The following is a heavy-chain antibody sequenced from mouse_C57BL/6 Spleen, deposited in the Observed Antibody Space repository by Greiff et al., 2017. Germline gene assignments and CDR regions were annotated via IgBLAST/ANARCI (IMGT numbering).Heavy chain of an antibody. D-gene: IGHD3-2*02. CDR1: GFTFSSYA. J-gene: IGHJ4*01. CDR2: ISDGGSYT. V-gene: IGHV5-4*01. CDR3: ARDSSGHPYYAMDY. Sequence: EVMLVESGGGLVKPGGSLKLSCAASGFTFSSYAMSWVRQTPEKRLEWVATISDGGSYTYYPDNVKGRFTISRDNAKNNLYLQMSHLKSEDTAMYYCARDSSGHPYYAMDYWGQGTSVTVSS.